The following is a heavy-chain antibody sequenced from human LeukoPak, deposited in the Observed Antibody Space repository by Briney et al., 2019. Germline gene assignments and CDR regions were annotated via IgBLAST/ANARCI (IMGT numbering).Heavy chain of an antibody. CDR1: GFTFSSYA. CDR3: TLRYFDWLLSDFDY. V-gene: IGHV3-23*01. D-gene: IGHD3-9*01. CDR2: ISGSGGST. Sequence: GGSLRLSCAASGFTFSSYAMSWVRQAPGKGLEWVSAISGSGGSTYYADSVKGRFTISRDNSKNTLYLRMNSLRAEDTAVYYCTLRYFDWLLSDFDYWGQGTLVTVSS. J-gene: IGHJ4*02.